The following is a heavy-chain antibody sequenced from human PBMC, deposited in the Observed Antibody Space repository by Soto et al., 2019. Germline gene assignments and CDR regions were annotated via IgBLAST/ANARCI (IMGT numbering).Heavy chain of an antibody. CDR2: IYYSGTT. Sequence: SETLSLTCTVSGGSISSYYWSWIRQPPGKGLEWIGYIYYSGTTNYNPSHKSRVTISVDTSKNQFSLKLSSVTAADTAVYYCARYSGRYSYNWFDPWGQGTLVTVSS. J-gene: IGHJ5*02. CDR1: GGSISSYY. CDR3: ARYSGRYSYNWFDP. V-gene: IGHV4-59*01. D-gene: IGHD1-26*01.